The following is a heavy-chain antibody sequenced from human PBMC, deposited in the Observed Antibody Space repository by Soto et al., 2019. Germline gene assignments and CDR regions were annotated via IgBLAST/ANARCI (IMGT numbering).Heavy chain of an antibody. CDR3: ARAYYYGSESYGGVYYYGMDV. D-gene: IGHD3-10*01. V-gene: IGHV6-1*01. CDR2: TYYRSKWYN. Sequence: SQTLSLTCAISGDSVSSNSAAWNWIRQSPSRGLEWLGRTYYRSKWYNDYAVSVKSRITINPDTSKNQFSLQLNSVTPEDTAVYYCARAYYYGSESYGGVYYYGMDVWGQGTTVTVSS. CDR1: GDSVSSNSAA. J-gene: IGHJ6*02.